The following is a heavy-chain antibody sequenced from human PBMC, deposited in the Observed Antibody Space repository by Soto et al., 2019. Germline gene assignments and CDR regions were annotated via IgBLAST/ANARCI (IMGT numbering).Heavy chain of an antibody. CDR1: GGTISGYY. Sequence: SETLSLTCSVSGGTISGYYWTWIRQPAGKGLEWIGRIYSSGNTKYNPSLQSRVTMSLDTSNNQFSLRLTSVTAADTAVYYCARGQRFSDWFDPWGQGTLVTVPQ. D-gene: IGHD3-3*01. J-gene: IGHJ5*02. V-gene: IGHV4-4*07. CDR2: IYSSGNT. CDR3: ARGQRFSDWFDP.